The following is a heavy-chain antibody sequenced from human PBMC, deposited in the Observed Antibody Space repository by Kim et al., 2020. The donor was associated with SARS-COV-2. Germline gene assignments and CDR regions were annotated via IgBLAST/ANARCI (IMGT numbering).Heavy chain of an antibody. CDR3: AKDRVGGSYWGYYYYGMDV. J-gene: IGHJ6*02. D-gene: IGHD1-26*01. V-gene: IGHV3-33*06. Sequence: GGSLRLSCAASGFTFSSYGMHWVRQAPGKGLEWVAVIWYDGSNKYYADSVKGRFTISRDNSKNTLYLQMNSLRAEDTAVYYCAKDRVGGSYWGYYYYGMDVWGQGTTVTVSS. CDR2: IWYDGSNK. CDR1: GFTFSSYG.